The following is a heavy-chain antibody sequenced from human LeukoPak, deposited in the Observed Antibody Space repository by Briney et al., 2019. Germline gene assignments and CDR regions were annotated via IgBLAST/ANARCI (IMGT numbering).Heavy chain of an antibody. J-gene: IGHJ4*02. D-gene: IGHD3-22*01. CDR2: IIPILGIA. V-gene: IGHV1-69*04. CDR1: GGTFSSYA. CDR3: AKDLQDSSGYYYLRATTFDY. Sequence: SVKVSCKASGGTFSSYAISWVRQAPGQGLEWMGRIIPILGIANYAQKFQGRVTITADKSTSTAYMELSSLRSEDTAVYYCAKDLQDSSGYYYLRATTFDYWGQGTLVTVSS.